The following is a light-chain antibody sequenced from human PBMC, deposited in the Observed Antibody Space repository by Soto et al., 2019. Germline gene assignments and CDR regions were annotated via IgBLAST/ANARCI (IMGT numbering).Light chain of an antibody. V-gene: IGKV1-27*01. CDR3: QKYNSAPWT. Sequence: DIQMTQSPSSLSASVGDRVTITCRASQGISNYLAWYQQQPGKVPKLLIYVASTLQSGVPSRFSGSGSGTDFTLTISSLQSEDVATYYCQKYNSAPWTFGQGTTVEIK. CDR2: VAS. J-gene: IGKJ1*01. CDR1: QGISNY.